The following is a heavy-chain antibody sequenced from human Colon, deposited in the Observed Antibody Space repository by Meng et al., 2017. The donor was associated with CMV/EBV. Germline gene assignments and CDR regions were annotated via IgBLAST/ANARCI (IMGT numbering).Heavy chain of an antibody. CDR2: ISGPAKAI. CDR1: GFDFESSE. CDR3: ARLQWAAFDF. J-gene: IGHJ4*02. Sequence: GGSLRLSCAVSGFDFESSEMNWVRQAPGKGLEWVSYISGPAKAIYYADSVRGRFTISRDNAKNSLSLQMSGLRADDTAVYYCARLQWAAFDFLSQGTLVTSPQ. V-gene: IGHV3-48*03. D-gene: IGHD6-19*01.